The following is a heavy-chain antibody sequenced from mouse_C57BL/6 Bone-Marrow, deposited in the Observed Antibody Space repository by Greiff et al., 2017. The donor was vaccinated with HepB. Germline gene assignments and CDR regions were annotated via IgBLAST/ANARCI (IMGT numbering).Heavy chain of an antibody. Sequence: DVQLQESGGGLVQSGRSLRLSCATSGFTFSDFYMEWVRQAPGKGLEWIAASRNKANDYTTEYSASVKGRFIVSRDTSQSILYLQMNALRAEDTAIYYCARDAALGHWFAYWGQGTLVTVSA. CDR3: ARDAALGHWFAY. CDR1: GFTFSDFY. J-gene: IGHJ3*01. CDR2: SRNKANDYTT. V-gene: IGHV7-1*01. D-gene: IGHD4-1*01.